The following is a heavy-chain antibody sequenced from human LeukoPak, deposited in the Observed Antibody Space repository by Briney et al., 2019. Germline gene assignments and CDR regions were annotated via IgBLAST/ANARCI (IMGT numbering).Heavy chain of an antibody. CDR3: AKDRHDSSGRRIQNWFDP. V-gene: IGHV3-30*18. Sequence: GRSLRLSCAASGFTFSSYGMHWVRKAPGKGLEGVAVISCDGSNKYYADSVKGRFTISRDNSKNTLYLQMNSLRAEDTAVYYSAKDRHDSSGRRIQNWFDPWGQGTLVTVSS. CDR1: GFTFSSYG. D-gene: IGHD3-22*01. CDR2: ISCDGSNK. J-gene: IGHJ5*02.